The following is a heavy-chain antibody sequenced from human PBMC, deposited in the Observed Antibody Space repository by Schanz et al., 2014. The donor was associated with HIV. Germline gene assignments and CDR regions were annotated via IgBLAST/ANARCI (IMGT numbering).Heavy chain of an antibody. CDR2: TSSDGSGK. CDR1: GFTFSNYA. CDR3: AKPEYDSRGNSQSHFDY. J-gene: IGHJ4*02. Sequence: VQLLESGGGLVQPGGSLRLSCAASGFTFSNYAMSWVRQAPGKGLEWLAVTSSDGSGKFYVDSVKGRFTISRDNSKNTLYLQMTTLRTEDTAVYYCAKPEYDSRGNSQSHFDYWGQGTLVTVSS. V-gene: IGHV3-23*03. D-gene: IGHD3-22*01.